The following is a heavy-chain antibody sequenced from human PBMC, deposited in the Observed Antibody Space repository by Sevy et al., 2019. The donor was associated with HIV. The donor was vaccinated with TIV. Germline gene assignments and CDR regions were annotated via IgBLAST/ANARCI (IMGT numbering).Heavy chain of an antibody. D-gene: IGHD3-10*02. Sequence: GGSLRLSCAASGFTFRNYAMSWVRQAPGKGLEWVSTFSFGCGQINYADSVKGRFTISRDDSKNTLYLQMNSLIAEDTAIYYCAREGCSKPHDFWGQGTLVTVSS. J-gene: IGHJ4*02. CDR3: AREGCSKPHDF. CDR1: GFTFRNYA. CDR2: FSFGCGQI. V-gene: IGHV3-23*01.